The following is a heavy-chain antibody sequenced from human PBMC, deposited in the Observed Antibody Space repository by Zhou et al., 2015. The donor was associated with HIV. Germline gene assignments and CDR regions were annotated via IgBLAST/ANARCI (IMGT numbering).Heavy chain of an antibody. V-gene: IGHV1-18*01. CDR3: TRLELGYYYDSSGPFDL. D-gene: IGHD3-22*01. Sequence: QVQLVESGGAVKKPGASVRVSCKASGYTFTSYLITWVRQAPGQGLEWMGRISTYSGDTIYALKVEGRITLTTNTSTNSAYMELRSLRSDDTAVYYCTRLELGYYYDSSGPFDLWGRGTLVTVSS. CDR2: ISTYSGDT. J-gene: IGHJ2*01. CDR1: GYTFTSYL.